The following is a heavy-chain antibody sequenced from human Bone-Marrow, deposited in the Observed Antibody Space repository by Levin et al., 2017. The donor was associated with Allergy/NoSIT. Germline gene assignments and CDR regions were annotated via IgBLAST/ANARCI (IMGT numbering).Heavy chain of an antibody. CDR1: GFIFSSYN. J-gene: IGHJ6*02. CDR3: ARDREEGLALAGTDSGMDV. V-gene: IGHV3-30-3*01. D-gene: IGHD6-19*01. Sequence: GGSLRLSCAASGFIFSSYNLHWVRQAPGKGLEWVTLISGDGGDEYYADSVKGRFTISRDNSEKTLFLQMNSLRVEDTAIYYCARDREEGLALAGTDSGMDVWGQGTTVTVSS. CDR2: ISGDGGDE.